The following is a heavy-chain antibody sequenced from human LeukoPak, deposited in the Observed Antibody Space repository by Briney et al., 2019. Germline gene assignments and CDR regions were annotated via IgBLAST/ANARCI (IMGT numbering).Heavy chain of an antibody. Sequence: GASVKVSCKASGGTFSSYAISWVRQTPGQGLEWMGRTIPILGIANYAQKFQGRVTITADKSTSTAYMELSSLRSEDTAVYYCASLALLWSRADYWGQGTLVTVSS. D-gene: IGHD2-2*01. J-gene: IGHJ4*02. CDR2: TIPILGIA. CDR3: ASLALLWSRADY. V-gene: IGHV1-69*04. CDR1: GGTFSSYA.